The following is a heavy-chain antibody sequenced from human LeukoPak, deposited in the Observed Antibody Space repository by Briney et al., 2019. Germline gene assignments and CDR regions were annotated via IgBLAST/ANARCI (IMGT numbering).Heavy chain of an antibody. CDR2: INPDGSEK. CDR3: ARDRAISY. V-gene: IGHV3-7*04. J-gene: IGHJ4*02. Sequence: GGSLRLSCAASGFTFSRFWMSWVRQAPGKGLEWVACINPDGSEKYYVDSVKGRFTISRDNAKNSLYLQMNSLRDEDTVVYYCARDRAISYWGQGTLVTVSS. CDR1: GFTFSRFW.